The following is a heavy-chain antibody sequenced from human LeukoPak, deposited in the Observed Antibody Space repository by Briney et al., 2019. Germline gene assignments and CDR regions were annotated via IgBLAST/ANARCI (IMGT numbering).Heavy chain of an antibody. CDR3: ERGRPQGNNS. J-gene: IGHJ5*02. D-gene: IGHD2/OR15-2a*01. CDR1: GFTFSSYW. V-gene: IGHV3-74*01. CDR2: IASDGSST. Sequence: GGSLRLSCAASGFTFSSYWMNWVRQAPGKGLVWVSRIASDGSSTTYADSVKGRFSISRDNAKNTLYLQMNSLRVEDTAVYYCERGRPQGNNSWGKGPWVTASP.